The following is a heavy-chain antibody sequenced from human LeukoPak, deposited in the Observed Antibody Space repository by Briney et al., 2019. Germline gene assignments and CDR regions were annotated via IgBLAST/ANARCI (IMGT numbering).Heavy chain of an antibody. D-gene: IGHD3-22*01. Sequence: GGSLRLSCAASGFTFSSYAMHWVRQAPGKGLEWVSHISGSGISTYYADSVKGRFTISRDNSKNTLYLQMESLRTEDTGVYFSVKEHTYFDNSGSYYCDSWGQGTLVTVSS. V-gene: IGHV3-NL1*01. J-gene: IGHJ4*02. CDR1: GFTFSSYA. CDR3: VKEHTYFDNSGSYYCDS. CDR2: ISGSGIST.